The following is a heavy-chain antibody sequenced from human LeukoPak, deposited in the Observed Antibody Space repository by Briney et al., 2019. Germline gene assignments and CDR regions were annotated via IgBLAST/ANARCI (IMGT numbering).Heavy chain of an antibody. D-gene: IGHD6-13*01. CDR2: IYSGGST. CDR3: AKEPYSSSWRHHFDI. V-gene: IGHV3-53*01. CDR1: GFTVSSNY. Sequence: GGSLRLSCAASGFTVSSNYMSWVRQAPGKGLEWVSVIYSGGSTYYADSVEGRFTISRDNSKNTLFLQMNSLRAEDTAVYYCAKEPYSSSWRHHFDIWGQGTMITVSS. J-gene: IGHJ3*02.